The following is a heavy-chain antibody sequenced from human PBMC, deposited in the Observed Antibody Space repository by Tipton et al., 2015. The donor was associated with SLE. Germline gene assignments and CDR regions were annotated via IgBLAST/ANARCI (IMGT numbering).Heavy chain of an antibody. CDR2: IYRNGTA. CDR1: GGTFSGDY. CDR3: ARSWSYSTVWHYDL. Sequence: TLSLTCAVYGGTFSGDYWGWIRQSPGKGLAWVGSIYRNGTAYYNPSLKSRVTMSVNTSKNQFSLKLSSVTAADTAVYYCARSWSYSTVWHYDLWGRCTLVTVSS. J-gene: IGHJ2*01. D-gene: IGHD6-13*01. V-gene: IGHV4-34*10.